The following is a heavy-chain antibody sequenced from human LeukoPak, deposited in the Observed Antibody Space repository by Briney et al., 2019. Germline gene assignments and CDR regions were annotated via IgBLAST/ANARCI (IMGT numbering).Heavy chain of an antibody. D-gene: IGHD3-10*01. CDR1: GYTFTSYG. CDR3: ARDRITMVRGVMTNNWFDP. Sequence: ASVKVSCKASGYTFTSYGISWVRQAPGQGLEWMGWINPNSGGTNYAQKFQGRVTMTRDTSISTAYMELSRLRSDDTAVYYCARDRITMVRGVMTNNWFDPWGQGTLVTVSS. V-gene: IGHV1-2*02. CDR2: INPNSGGT. J-gene: IGHJ5*02.